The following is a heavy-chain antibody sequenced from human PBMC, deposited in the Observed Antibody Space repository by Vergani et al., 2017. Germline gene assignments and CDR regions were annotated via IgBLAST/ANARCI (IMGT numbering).Heavy chain of an antibody. J-gene: IGHJ4*02. CDR3: ARDRRIRGFDPSFDY. CDR2: IYHSGST. V-gene: IGHV4-39*07. Sequence: QLQLQESGPGLVKPSETLSLTCTVSGGSISSSSYYWGWIRQPPGKGLEWIGSIYHSGSTNYNPSLKSRVTISVDKSKNQFSLKLSSVTAADTAVYYCARDRRIRGFDPSFDYWGQGTLVTVSS. CDR1: GGSISSSSYY. D-gene: IGHD5-12*01.